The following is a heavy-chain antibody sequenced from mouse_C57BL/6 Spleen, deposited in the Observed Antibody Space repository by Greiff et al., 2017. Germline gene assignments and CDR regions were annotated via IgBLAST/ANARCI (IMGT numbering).Heavy chain of an antibody. CDR2: ISYDGSN. J-gene: IGHJ3*01. Sequence: EVKVEESGPGLVKPSQSLSLTCSVTGYSITSGYYWNWIRQFPGNKLEWMGYISYDGSNNYNPSLKNRISITRDTSKNQFFLKLNSVTTEDTATYYCARDDGTAWFAYWGQGTLVTVSA. D-gene: IGHD2-3*01. CDR1: GYSITSGYY. V-gene: IGHV3-6*01. CDR3: ARDDGTAWFAY.